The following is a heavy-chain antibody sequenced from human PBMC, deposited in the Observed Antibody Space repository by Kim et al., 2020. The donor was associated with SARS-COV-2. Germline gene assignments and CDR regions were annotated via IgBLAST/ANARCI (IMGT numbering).Heavy chain of an antibody. Sequence: SETLSLTCTVSGGSISSSSYYWGWIRQPPGKGLEWIGSIYYSGSTYYNPSLKSRVTITVDTSKNQFSLKLSSVTAADTAVYYCARVTDTAMVGGGLYFDYWGQGTLVTVSS. D-gene: IGHD5-18*01. CDR3: ARVTDTAMVGGGLYFDY. V-gene: IGHV4-39*07. CDR2: IYYSGST. J-gene: IGHJ4*02. CDR1: GGSISSSSYY.